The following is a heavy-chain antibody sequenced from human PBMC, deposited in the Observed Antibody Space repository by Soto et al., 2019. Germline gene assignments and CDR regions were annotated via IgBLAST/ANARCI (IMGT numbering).Heavy chain of an antibody. CDR2: IFTRDSET. CDR1: GHVFNNHC. J-gene: IGHJ5*02. D-gene: IGHD3-10*01. V-gene: IGHV5-51*01. CDR3: ARGYFDSGHGYDL. Sequence: GESLKSACKGPGHVFNNHCIGWVLQTPGKGLEWMGLIFTRDSETKTSPSFQGHVSFSVDNSINTVYLQWTSLKTTDTGIYFCARGYFDSGHGYDLWGQGTLVTVSS.